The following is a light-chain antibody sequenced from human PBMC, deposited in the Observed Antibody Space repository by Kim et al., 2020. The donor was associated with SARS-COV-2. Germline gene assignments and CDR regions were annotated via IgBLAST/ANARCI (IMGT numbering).Light chain of an antibody. CDR1: QSVSSY. CDR2: DAS. CDR3: QQRSNWEGGSFT. V-gene: IGKV3-11*01. J-gene: IGKJ3*01. Sequence: EIVLTQSPATLSLSPGERATLSCRASQSVSSYLAWYQQKPGQAPRLLIYDASNRATGIPARFSGSGSGTDFTLTISSLEPEDFAVYYCQQRSNWEGGSFTFGPGTKVDIK.